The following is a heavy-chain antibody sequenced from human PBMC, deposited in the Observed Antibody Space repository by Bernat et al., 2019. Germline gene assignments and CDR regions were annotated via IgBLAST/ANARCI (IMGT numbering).Heavy chain of an antibody. V-gene: IGHV3-21*05. Sequence: EVQLVESGGGLVKPGGSLRLSCAASGFTFSSYSMNWVRQAPGKGLEWVSYISSSSSYIYYADSVKGRFTISRDNAKNSLYLQMNSLRAEDTAVYYCARSPPDGDGDYAEFDYWGQGTLVTVSS. J-gene: IGHJ4*02. CDR1: GFTFSSYS. CDR3: ARSPPDGDGDYAEFDY. CDR2: ISSSSSYI. D-gene: IGHD4-17*01.